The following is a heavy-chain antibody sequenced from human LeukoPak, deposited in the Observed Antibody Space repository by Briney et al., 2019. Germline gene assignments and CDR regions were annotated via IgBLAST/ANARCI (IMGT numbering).Heavy chain of an antibody. CDR1: GYTFTGYY. CDR2: IIPIFGTA. CDR3: ASHYYDSSGYGDLDY. J-gene: IGHJ4*02. Sequence: GASVKVSCEASGYTFTGYYMHWVRQAPGQGLEWMGRIIPIFGTANYAQKFQGRVTITTDESTSTAYMELSSLRSEDTAVYYCASHYYDSSGYGDLDYWGQGTLVTVSS. D-gene: IGHD3-22*01. V-gene: IGHV1-69*05.